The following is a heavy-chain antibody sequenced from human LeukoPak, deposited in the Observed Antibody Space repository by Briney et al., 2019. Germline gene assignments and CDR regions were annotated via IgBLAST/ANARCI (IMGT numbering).Heavy chain of an antibody. D-gene: IGHD1-26*01. Sequence: PGRSLRLSCAASGFTFSSYGMHWVRQAPGKGLEWVAVISYDGSNKYYADSVKGRFTISRDNSKNTLYLQMNTLRAEDTAVYYCARVRIVGSTYDAFDIWGQGTMVTVSS. CDR1: GFTFSSYG. J-gene: IGHJ3*02. V-gene: IGHV3-30*03. CDR2: ISYDGSNK. CDR3: ARVRIVGSTYDAFDI.